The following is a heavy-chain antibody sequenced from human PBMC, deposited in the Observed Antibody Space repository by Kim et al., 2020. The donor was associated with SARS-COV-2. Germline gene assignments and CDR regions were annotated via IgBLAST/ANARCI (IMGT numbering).Heavy chain of an antibody. J-gene: IGHJ4*02. CDR2: IYYSGST. CDR3: ARAPGLGTMIVVVPRFAY. D-gene: IGHD3-22*01. V-gene: IGHV4-31*03. CDR1: GGSISSGGYY. Sequence: SETLSLTCTVSGGSISSGGYYWSWIRQHPGKGLEWIGYIYYSGSTYYNPSLKSRVTISVDTSKNQFSLKLSSVTAADTAVYYCARAPGLGTMIVVVPRFAYWGEGTRVTGSS.